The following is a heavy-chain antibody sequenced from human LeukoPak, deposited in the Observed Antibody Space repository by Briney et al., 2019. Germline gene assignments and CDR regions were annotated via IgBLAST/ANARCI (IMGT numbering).Heavy chain of an antibody. CDR1: GYSFTSYD. D-gene: IGHD6-6*01. CDR2: INPRGDST. J-gene: IGHJ3*02. Sequence: ASVKVSCKASGYSFTSYDMHWVRQDPGQGLEWMGIINPRGDSTSYAQKFQGRVTMTRDMSTSTVYMELSSLRSEDTAVYYCARVLSSSSSDAFDIWGQGTMVTVSS. V-gene: IGHV1-46*01. CDR3: ARVLSSSSSDAFDI.